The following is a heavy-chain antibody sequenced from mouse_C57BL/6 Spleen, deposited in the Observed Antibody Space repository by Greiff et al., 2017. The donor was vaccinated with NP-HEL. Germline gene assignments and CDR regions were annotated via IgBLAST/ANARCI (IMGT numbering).Heavy chain of an antibody. D-gene: IGHD2-5*01. J-gene: IGHJ2*01. Sequence: VKQRPIQGLEWIGNIDPSDSETHYNQKFKDKATLTVDKSSSTAYMQLSSLTSEDSAVYYCARGDYSNYIYYFDYWGQGTTLTVSS. CDR2: IDPSDSET. V-gene: IGHV1-52*01. CDR3: ARGDYSNYIYYFDY.